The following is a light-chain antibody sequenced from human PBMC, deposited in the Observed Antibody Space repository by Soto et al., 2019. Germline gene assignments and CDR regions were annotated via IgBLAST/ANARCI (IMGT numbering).Light chain of an antibody. Sequence: DIQMTQSPSSLSASVGDSVTIPCRASQRINKYLNWYQQRSGRAPRLLIHTASSLHSGVPSRFSGSGSGSDFTLPISSLQPEDFATYFCQQIFSPPNTFAQGTKWE. CDR2: TAS. V-gene: IGKV1-39*01. CDR3: QQIFSPPNT. CDR1: QRINKY. J-gene: IGKJ2*01.